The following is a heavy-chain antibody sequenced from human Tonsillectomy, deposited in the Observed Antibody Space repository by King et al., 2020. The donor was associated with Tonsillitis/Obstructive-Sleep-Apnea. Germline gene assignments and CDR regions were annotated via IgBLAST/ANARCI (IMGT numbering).Heavy chain of an antibody. V-gene: IGHV4-34*01. CDR1: GGSFSGYY. Sequence: VQLQQWGAGLLKPSETLSLTCAVYGGSFSGYYWSWIRQPPGKGLEWIGEINHSGSTNYNPSLKSRVTISVDTSKNQFSLKLRSVTAADTAVYYCARGSRFAYWGQGTLVTVSS. CDR3: ARGSRFAY. D-gene: IGHD6-6*01. J-gene: IGHJ4*02. CDR2: INHSGST.